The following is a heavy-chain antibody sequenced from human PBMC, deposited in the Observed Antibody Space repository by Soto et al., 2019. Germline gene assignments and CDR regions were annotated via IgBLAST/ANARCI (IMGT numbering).Heavy chain of an antibody. J-gene: IGHJ4*02. Sequence: EVQLVESGGGLVQPGGSLRLSCAASGFTFSSYSMNWVRQAPGKGLEWVSYISSSSSTIYYADSVKGRFTISRDNAKNSLYLQMNSLRDEDTAVYYCAGDYCSGGSWHAHYFDYWGQGTLVTVSS. D-gene: IGHD2-15*01. V-gene: IGHV3-48*02. CDR1: GFTFSSYS. CDR3: AGDYCSGGSWHAHYFDY. CDR2: ISSSSSTI.